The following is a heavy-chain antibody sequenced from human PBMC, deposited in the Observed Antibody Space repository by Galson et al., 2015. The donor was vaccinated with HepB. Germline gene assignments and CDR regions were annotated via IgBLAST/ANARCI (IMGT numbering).Heavy chain of an antibody. D-gene: IGHD6-19*01. CDR3: TRDISRSSGWSTNWFDP. Sequence: SVKVSCKASGYTFTGHYIHWVRQAPGQGLEWMGWINPNSGGTYYAQKFRGRVTLTRDTSITAAYMELSRLRSDDTAVYYCTRDISRSSGWSTNWFDPWGQGTLVTVSS. CDR2: INPNSGGT. CDR1: GYTFTGHY. V-gene: IGHV1-2*02. J-gene: IGHJ5*02.